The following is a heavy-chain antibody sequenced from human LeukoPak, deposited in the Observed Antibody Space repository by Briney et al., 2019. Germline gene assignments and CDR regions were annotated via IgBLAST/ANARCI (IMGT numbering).Heavy chain of an antibody. CDR1: GAPLSSYY. J-gene: IGHJ4*02. D-gene: IGHD3-16*01. CDR3: ARVGQGSFDY. V-gene: IGHV4-59*01. CDR2: IYYDGST. Sequence: KPSETLSLTCTVSGAPLSSYYWSWIRQPPGKGLEWIGYIYYDGSTNYNPSLQSRVTISVDTSKNQFSVKLSSVTAADTAVYYCARVGQGSFDYWGQGTLVTVSS.